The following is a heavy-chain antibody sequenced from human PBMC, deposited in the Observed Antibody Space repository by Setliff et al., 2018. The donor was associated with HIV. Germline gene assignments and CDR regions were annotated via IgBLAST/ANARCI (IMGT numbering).Heavy chain of an antibody. V-gene: IGHV5-51*01. Sequence: PGESLKISCKGSGYSFTNYWIGWVRQMPGKGLEWVGIIYPGDSDTRYSPSFQGHVTISVDKSINTAYLQWNSLKASDNAMYYCARLGDSGSCFDYWGQGTLVTVSS. CDR1: GYSFTNYW. D-gene: IGHD1-26*01. CDR2: IYPGDSDT. CDR3: ARLGDSGSCFDY. J-gene: IGHJ4*02.